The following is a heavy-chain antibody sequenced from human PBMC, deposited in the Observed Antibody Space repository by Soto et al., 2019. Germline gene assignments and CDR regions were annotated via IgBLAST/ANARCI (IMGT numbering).Heavy chain of an antibody. V-gene: IGHV1-69*13. CDR3: ARSDCSSTSCYTVYYYGMDV. Sequence: SVKVSCKASGGTFSSYAISWVRQAPGQGLEWMGEIIPIFGTANYAQKFQGRVTITADESTSTAYMELSSLRSEDTAVYYCARSDCSSTSCYTVYYYGMDVWGQGTTVTAPS. CDR1: GGTFSSYA. J-gene: IGHJ6*02. D-gene: IGHD2-2*02. CDR2: IIPIFGTA.